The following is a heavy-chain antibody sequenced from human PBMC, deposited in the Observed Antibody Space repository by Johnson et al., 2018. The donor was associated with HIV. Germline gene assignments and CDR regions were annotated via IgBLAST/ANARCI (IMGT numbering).Heavy chain of an antibody. CDR2: ISGSGGST. D-gene: IGHD3-22*01. CDR1: GFTFSSYA. V-gene: IGHV3-23*04. CDR3: ARDRGNYYDSSGYYGLGAFDI. J-gene: IGHJ3*02. Sequence: VQLVESGGGVVQPGRSLRLSCAASGFTFSSYAMSWVRQAPGKGLEWVSAISGSGGSTYYADSVKGRFTISRDNSKNTLYLQMNSLRAEDTAVYYCARDRGNYYDSSGYYGLGAFDIWGQGTMVTVSS.